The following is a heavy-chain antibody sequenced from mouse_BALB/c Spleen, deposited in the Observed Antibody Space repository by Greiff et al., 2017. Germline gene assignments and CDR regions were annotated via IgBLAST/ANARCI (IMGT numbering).Heavy chain of an antibody. Sequence: EVQRVESGGGLVKPGGSLKLSCAASGFTFSSYAMSWVRQTPEKRLEWVASISSGGSTYYPDSVKGRFTISRDNARNILYLQMSSLRSEDTAMYYCAREGYDYDPYFDYWGQGTTLTVSS. CDR3: AREGYDYDPYFDY. J-gene: IGHJ2*01. D-gene: IGHD2-4*01. CDR1: GFTFSSYA. V-gene: IGHV5-6-5*01. CDR2: ISSGGST.